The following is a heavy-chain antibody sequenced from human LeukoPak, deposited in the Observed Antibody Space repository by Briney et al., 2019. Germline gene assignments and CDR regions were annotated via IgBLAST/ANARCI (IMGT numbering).Heavy chain of an antibody. CDR1: GGSISSSY. CDR3: ARGTVTYYYMDV. V-gene: IGHV4-59*01. Sequence: SETLSLTCTVSGGSISSSYWSWIRQPPGKGLEWIGYIYYSGSTNYNPSLKSRVAISVDTSKNQFSLKLSSVTAADTAVYYCARGTVTYYYMDVWGKGTTVTISS. J-gene: IGHJ6*03. CDR2: IYYSGST. D-gene: IGHD2-2*01.